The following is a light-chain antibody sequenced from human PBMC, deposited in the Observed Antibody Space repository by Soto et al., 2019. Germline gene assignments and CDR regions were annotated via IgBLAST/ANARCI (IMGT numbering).Light chain of an antibody. CDR3: QKSYSTPPIT. Sequence: DIQMTQSPSSLSASVGDRVTITCLASQSISSYLNWYQQKPGKAPKLLIYAASSLQSGVPSRFSGSGSGTDFTLTISSLQPEDFATYYCQKSYSTPPITFGEGRRLEI. V-gene: IGKV1-39*01. J-gene: IGKJ5*01. CDR1: QSISSY. CDR2: AAS.